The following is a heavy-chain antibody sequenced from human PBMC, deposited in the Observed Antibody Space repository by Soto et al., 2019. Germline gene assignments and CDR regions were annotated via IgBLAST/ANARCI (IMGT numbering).Heavy chain of an antibody. CDR1: GFTFSDYY. J-gene: IGHJ3*02. D-gene: IGHD6-19*01. Sequence: GGSLRLSCAASGFTFSDYYMSWIRQVPGKGLEWLSYISHSSTTLYYAASVRGRFTISRDNSKNTLYLQMNSLRAEDTAVYYCARGQGIAVAGTEPWAVAFDIWGQGTMVTASS. CDR3: ARGQGIAVAGTEPWAVAFDI. V-gene: IGHV3-11*04. CDR2: ISHSSTTL.